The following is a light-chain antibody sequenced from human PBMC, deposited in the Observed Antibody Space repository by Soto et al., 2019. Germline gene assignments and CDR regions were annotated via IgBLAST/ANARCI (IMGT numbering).Light chain of an antibody. CDR1: QSVSSS. V-gene: IGKV1-5*01. J-gene: IGKJ2*01. CDR2: DAS. Sequence: DIQMTQSPSTLSAFVGDRVTITCRASQSVSSSLAWYQQKPGKAPKLLIYDASTLESGVPSRFSGSGYGTEFTITIYSLQPGDFAAYYCQQYESFSPYTFGQGTRLEIK. CDR3: QQYESFSPYT.